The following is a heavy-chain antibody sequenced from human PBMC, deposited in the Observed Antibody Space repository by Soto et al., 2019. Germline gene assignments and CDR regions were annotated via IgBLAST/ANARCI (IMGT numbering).Heavy chain of an antibody. CDR3: ARGRGGYCSGGSCYFYYYGMDV. CDR2: FDPEDGET. J-gene: IGHJ6*02. V-gene: IGHV1-24*01. Sequence: ASVKVSCQVSGSTLTELSMHWVRQAPGKGLEWMGGFDPEDGETIYAQKFQGRVTITEDKSTSTAYMELSSLRSEDTAVYYCARGRGGYCSGGSCYFYYYGMDVWGQGTTVTVSS. CDR1: GSTLTELS. D-gene: IGHD2-15*01.